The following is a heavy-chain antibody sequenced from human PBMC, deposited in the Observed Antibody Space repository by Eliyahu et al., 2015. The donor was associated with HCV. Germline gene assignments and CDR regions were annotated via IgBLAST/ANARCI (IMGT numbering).Heavy chain of an antibody. V-gene: IGHV3-66*01. J-gene: IGHJ4*02. Sequence: EVQLVESGGGLVQPGGSLRLSCAASGITVSSNYMSWVRQAPGKGLEWVSGIYTGDSANYADSVKGRFIISRDNSKNTLYLQMDTLRAEDTAVYYCARDTGATAYDYWGQGTLVTVSS. CDR3: ARDTGATAYDY. CDR2: IYTGDSA. D-gene: IGHD1-26*01. CDR1: GITVSSNY.